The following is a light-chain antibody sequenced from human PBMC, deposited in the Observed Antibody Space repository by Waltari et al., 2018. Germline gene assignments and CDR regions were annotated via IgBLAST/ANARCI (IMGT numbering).Light chain of an antibody. CDR1: QIMSSSY. J-gene: IGKJ3*01. CDR3: QQYHA. CDR2: GAS. Sequence: EIVLTQSPSTLSLSPGERAPLSCRGTQIMSSSYIAWYQQKPGQATRLLSYGASSRAAGIPDRFSSSGSGTDFTLTISRLEPEDFAVYYCQQYHAFGTGTKVDLK. V-gene: IGKV3-20*01.